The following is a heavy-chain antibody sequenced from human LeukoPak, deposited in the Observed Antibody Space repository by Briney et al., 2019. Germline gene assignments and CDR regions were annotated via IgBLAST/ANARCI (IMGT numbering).Heavy chain of an antibody. V-gene: IGHV1-18*01. Sequence: ASVKVSCKASGYTFNTYGISWVRQAPGQRPEWMGWISAYNGNTNYAQKFQGRVTMTTDTSTSTAYMELRSLRSDDTAVYFCATDLIAVRPGWFDPWGQGTLVTVSS. CDR2: ISAYNGNT. CDR3: ATDLIAVRPGWFDP. CDR1: GYTFNTYG. D-gene: IGHD6-6*01. J-gene: IGHJ5*02.